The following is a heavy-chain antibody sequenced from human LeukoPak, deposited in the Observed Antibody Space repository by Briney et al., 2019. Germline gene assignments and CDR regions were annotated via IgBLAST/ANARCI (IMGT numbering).Heavy chain of an antibody. Sequence: GSLRLSCAASGFPFSSYWMHWVRQAPGKGLEWVSVIYSGGSTYYADSVKGRFTISRDNSKNTLYLQMNSLRAEDTAVYYCARGGCSSTSCYRNWFDPWGQGTLVTVSS. CDR3: ARGGCSSTSCYRNWFDP. V-gene: IGHV3-66*02. J-gene: IGHJ5*02. D-gene: IGHD2-2*01. CDR2: IYSGGST. CDR1: GFPFSSYW.